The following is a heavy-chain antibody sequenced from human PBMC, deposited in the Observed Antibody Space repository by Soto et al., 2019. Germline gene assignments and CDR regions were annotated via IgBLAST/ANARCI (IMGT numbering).Heavy chain of an antibody. V-gene: IGHV5-10-1*01. CDR1: GYSFTSYW. CDR2: IDPSDSYT. CDR3: ARLGYSSSSLYYFDY. D-gene: IGHD6-13*01. J-gene: IGHJ4*02. Sequence: GESLKISCKGSGYSFTSYWISWVRQMPGKGLEWMGRIDPSDSYTNYSPSFQGHVTISADKSISTAYLQWSSLKASDTAMYYCARLGYSSSSLYYFDYWGQGTLVTVSS.